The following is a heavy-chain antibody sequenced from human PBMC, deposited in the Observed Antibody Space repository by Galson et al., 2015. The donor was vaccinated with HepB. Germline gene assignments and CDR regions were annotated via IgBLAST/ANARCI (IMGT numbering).Heavy chain of an antibody. CDR3: AWSSTWTPSFDP. V-gene: IGHV3-66*02. Sequence: SLRLSCAASGFTFSSNYMSWVRQAPGKGLEWVSVIYRGGSTYYADSVKGRFTISRDNSKNTLYLQMNSLRAEDTAVYYCAWSSTWTPSFDPWGQGTLVTVSS. D-gene: IGHD2-2*01. J-gene: IGHJ5*02. CDR2: IYRGGST. CDR1: GFTFSSNY.